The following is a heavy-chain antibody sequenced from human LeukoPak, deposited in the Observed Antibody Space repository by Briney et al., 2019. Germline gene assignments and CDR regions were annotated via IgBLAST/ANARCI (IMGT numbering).Heavy chain of an antibody. CDR1: GFTFYDYA. J-gene: IGHJ6*02. D-gene: IGHD5-18*01. CDR2: ISWNSGSI. Sequence: GGSLRLSCAASGFTFYDYAMRWVRHAPGKGLEGVSGISWNSGSIGYADSVKGRFTISRDNAKNSLYLQMNSLRAEDTALYYCAKDLPRNSYGHSYGMDVWGQGTTVTVSS. CDR3: AKDLPRNSYGHSYGMDV. V-gene: IGHV3-9*01.